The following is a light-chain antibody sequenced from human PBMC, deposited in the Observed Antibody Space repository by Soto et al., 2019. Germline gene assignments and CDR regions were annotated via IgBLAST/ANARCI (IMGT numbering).Light chain of an antibody. Sequence: SYELTQPHSVSVATAQMARITCGGNNSGNKAGHWFQQKPGQDPVMVIYTDINRPSGIPVRFSGSNPGNSATLIISRIEAGDEADYYCQVWDSSSDHPGVFGGGTKLTVL. CDR3: QVWDSSSDHPGV. CDR1: NSGNKA. J-gene: IGLJ2*01. V-gene: IGLV3-12*02. CDR2: TDI.